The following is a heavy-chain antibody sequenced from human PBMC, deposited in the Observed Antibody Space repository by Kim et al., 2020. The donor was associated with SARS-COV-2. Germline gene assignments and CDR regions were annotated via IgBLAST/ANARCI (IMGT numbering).Heavy chain of an antibody. V-gene: IGHV3-30*03. J-gene: IGHJ6*02. CDR2: ISYDGGKK. CDR3: ARADLVVPAAIGDYYGVDV. Sequence: GGSLRLSCAASGFTFNTYGMHWVRQALGKGLEWVAVISYDGGKKYYVDSVKGRFTISRDNSKNTLYLQMNSLRAEDTAVYYCARADLVVPAAIGDYYGVDVWGQGTTVTVSS. D-gene: IGHD2-2*01. CDR1: GFTFNTYG.